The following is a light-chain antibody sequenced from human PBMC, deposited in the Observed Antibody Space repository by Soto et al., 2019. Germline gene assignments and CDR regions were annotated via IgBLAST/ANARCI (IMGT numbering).Light chain of an antibody. J-gene: IGKJ5*01. V-gene: IGKV1-33*01. Sequence: DIQMTQSPSSLSASVGDTVTITCQASQDINKFLNWYQQKPGKAPNLLIYDVSNLETGVPSRFSGRGSETHFTLTINSLQPEDVATYYCQQYDNYDVTFGQGTRLEIK. CDR1: QDINKF. CDR3: QQYDNYDVT. CDR2: DVS.